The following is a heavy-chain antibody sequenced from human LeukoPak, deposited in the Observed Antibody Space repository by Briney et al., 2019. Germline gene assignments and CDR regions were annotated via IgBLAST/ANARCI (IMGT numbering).Heavy chain of an antibody. D-gene: IGHD3-10*01. V-gene: IGHV3-30*02. CDR3: ALPMGQD. CDR2: IRYDGSNK. CDR1: GFTFSSYR. J-gene: IGHJ4*02. Sequence: PGGSLRLPCAASGFTFSSYRMHWVRQAPGKGLEWVAFIRYDGSNKFYADSVKGRFTISRDNSKNTLYLQMNSLRSEDTAVYYCALPMGQDWGQGTLVTVSS.